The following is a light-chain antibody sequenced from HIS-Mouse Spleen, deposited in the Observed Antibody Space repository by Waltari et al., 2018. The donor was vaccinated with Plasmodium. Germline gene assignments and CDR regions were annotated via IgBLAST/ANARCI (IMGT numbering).Light chain of an antibody. J-gene: IGLJ3*02. CDR1: ALPKQY. CDR2: KDS. CDR3: QSADSSGTPNWV. V-gene: IGLV3-25*03. Sequence: SYDLTQPPSVSVSPGQTARITCSGDALPKQYAYWYQQKPGQAPVLVIYKDSERPSGTPERFAGSSSGTTVTLTISGVQAEDEADYYCQSADSSGTPNWVFGGGTKLTVL.